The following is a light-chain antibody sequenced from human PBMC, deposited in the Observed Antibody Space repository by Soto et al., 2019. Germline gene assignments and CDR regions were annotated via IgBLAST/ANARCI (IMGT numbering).Light chain of an antibody. Sequence: DIQMTQYKSSLSASVGDRVTIICRASQGISTYLNWYQQKPGKAPKLLIYAASSLQSGVPSRFSGSGSETDFTLTISSLQPEDFATYSCQHITTWTFGHVSNVDI. CDR2: AAS. CDR1: QGISTY. V-gene: IGKV1-39*01. CDR3: QHITTWT. J-gene: IGKJ1*01.